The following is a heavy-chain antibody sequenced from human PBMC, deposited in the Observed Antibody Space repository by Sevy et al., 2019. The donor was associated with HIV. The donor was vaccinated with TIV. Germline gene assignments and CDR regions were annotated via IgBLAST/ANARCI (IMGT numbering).Heavy chain of an antibody. V-gene: IGHV3-15*01. Sequence: GGSLRLSCAASGFTFSNAWMSWVRQAPGKGLEWVGRIKSKTDGRTTDYAAPVKGRFTISRDDSKNTLYLQMNSLKTEDTAVYYCWIAKSRITIFGVDQIYGMDVWGQGTTVTVSS. CDR2: IKSKTDGRTT. J-gene: IGHJ6*02. CDR1: GFTFSNAW. CDR3: WIAKSRITIFGVDQIYGMDV. D-gene: IGHD3-3*01.